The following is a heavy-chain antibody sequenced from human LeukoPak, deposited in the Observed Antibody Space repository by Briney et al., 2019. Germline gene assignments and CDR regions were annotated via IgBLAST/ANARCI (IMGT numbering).Heavy chain of an antibody. CDR3: AAAAMGQNYYYYYMDV. V-gene: IGHV3-30*01. J-gene: IGHJ6*03. CDR2: ISYDGSNK. D-gene: IGHD5-18*01. Sequence: GGSLRLSRAASGFTFSSYAMHWVRQAPGKGLEWVAVISYDGSNKYYADSVKGRFTISRDNSKNTLYLQMNSLRAEDTAVYYCAAAAMGQNYYYYYMDVWGKGTTVTVSS. CDR1: GFTFSSYA.